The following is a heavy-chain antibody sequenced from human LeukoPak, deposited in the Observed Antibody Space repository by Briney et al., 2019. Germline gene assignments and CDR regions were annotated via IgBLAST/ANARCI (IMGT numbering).Heavy chain of an antibody. V-gene: IGHV1-46*01. CDR3: ASLTNARYGSVN. J-gene: IGHJ4*02. CDR2: IDPSIGST. Sequence: ASVKVSCKASRYTFTSYYIHWVRQAPGQGLEWMGIIDPSIGSTIYSQKFQGRVTMTRDTSTSTVYMELSSLKSEDTAVYYCASLTNARYGSVNWGQGTLVTVSS. CDR1: RYTFTSYY. D-gene: IGHD3-10*01.